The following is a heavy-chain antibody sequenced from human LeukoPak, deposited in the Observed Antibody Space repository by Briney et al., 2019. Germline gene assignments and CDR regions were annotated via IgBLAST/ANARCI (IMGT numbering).Heavy chain of an antibody. CDR1: GFTFSSYA. J-gene: IGHJ4*02. D-gene: IGHD3-22*01. V-gene: IGHV3-23*01. Sequence: GGSLRLSCAASGFTFSSYAMSWVRQAPGKGLEWVSAISGSGGSTYYADSVKGRFTISRDNSKNTLYLQMNSLRAEDTAVYYCAKDGPQEDYYDSSGYYYNPDLDYWGQGTLVTVSS. CDR2: ISGSGGST. CDR3: AKDGPQEDYYDSSGYYYNPDLDY.